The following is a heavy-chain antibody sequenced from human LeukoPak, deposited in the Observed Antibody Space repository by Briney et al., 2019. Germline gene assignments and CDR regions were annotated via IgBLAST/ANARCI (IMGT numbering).Heavy chain of an antibody. CDR3: ARDYTPGGDYYYYMDV. Sequence: GGSLRLSCAASGFTFSSYWMHWVRQVPGKGLVWVSRINTDGSSTSYADSVKGRFTISRDNAKNTLYLQMNSLRAEDTAVYYCARDYTPGGDYYYYMDVWGKGTTVTASS. CDR2: INTDGSST. D-gene: IGHD2-15*01. J-gene: IGHJ6*03. CDR1: GFTFSSYW. V-gene: IGHV3-74*01.